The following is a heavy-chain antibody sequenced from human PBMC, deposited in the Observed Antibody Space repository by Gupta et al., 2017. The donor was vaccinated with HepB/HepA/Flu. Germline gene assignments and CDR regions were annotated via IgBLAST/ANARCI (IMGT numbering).Heavy chain of an antibody. CDR2: MFSSGDS. CDR1: GGSINDYY. J-gene: IGHJ6*03. Sequence: QVQLQESGPGLVKPSETLSLSCCVSGGSINDYYWTWIRQPAGKGLEWIGRMFSSGDSRYNPSLQSRVTMSLDTSKKQFSLKLNSVTAADTAVYYCTRGIVGPLSLGYHYFQMDVWGKGAAVTVSS. V-gene: IGHV4-4*07. CDR3: TRGIVGPLSLGYHYFQMDV. D-gene: IGHD2-15*01.